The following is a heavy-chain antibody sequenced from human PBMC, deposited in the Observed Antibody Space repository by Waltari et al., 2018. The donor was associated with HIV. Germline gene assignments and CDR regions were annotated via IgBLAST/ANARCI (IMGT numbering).Heavy chain of an antibody. V-gene: IGHV4-39*01. D-gene: IGHD2-15*01. Sequence: QLQLQESGPGLVKPSETLSLTCTVSGGSISSSSYYWGWIRQPPGKGLEWIGSIYYSWRTYYNPSLKSRVTISVDTSKNQFSLKLSSVTAADTAVYYCARWCSGGSCYSGYYYGMDVWGQGTTVTVSS. CDR2: IYYSWRT. J-gene: IGHJ6*02. CDR3: ARWCSGGSCYSGYYYGMDV. CDR1: GGSISSSSYY.